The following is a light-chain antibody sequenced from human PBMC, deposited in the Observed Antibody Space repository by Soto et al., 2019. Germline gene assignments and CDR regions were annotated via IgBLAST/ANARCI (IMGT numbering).Light chain of an antibody. CDR2: DVS. CDR1: SSDVGGYNY. V-gene: IGLV2-14*03. Sequence: QSALTQPASVYGSPGQSITISCTGTSSDVGGYNYVSWYQQLPGKAPKLIIYDVSNRPSGVSNRFSASKSANAASLTISGLQAEDEADYYCSSYTSSSTLYVFGTGTKVTVL. CDR3: SSYTSSSTLYV. J-gene: IGLJ1*01.